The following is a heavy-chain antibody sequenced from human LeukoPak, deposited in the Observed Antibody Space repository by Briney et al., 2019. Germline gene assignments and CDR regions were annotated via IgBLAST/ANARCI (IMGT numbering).Heavy chain of an antibody. V-gene: IGHV4-4*07. CDR1: GGSISSYY. Sequence: PSETLSLTCTVSGGSISSYYWSWIRQPAGKGLEWIGRIYTSGSTNYNPSLKSRVTMSVDTSKNQFSLKLSSVTAADTAVYYCARTGSSSLYYYGMDVWGQGTTVTVSS. CDR2: IYTSGST. D-gene: IGHD6-6*01. J-gene: IGHJ6*02. CDR3: ARTGSSSLYYYGMDV.